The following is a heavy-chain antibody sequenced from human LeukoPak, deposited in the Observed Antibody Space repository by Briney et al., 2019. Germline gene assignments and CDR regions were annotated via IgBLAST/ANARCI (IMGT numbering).Heavy chain of an antibody. CDR1: GGSISSYY. D-gene: IGHD5-24*01. J-gene: IGHJ2*01. CDR3: AREPTKFRRLRTWYFDL. CDR2: IYTSGST. V-gene: IGHV4-4*07. Sequence: SETLSLTCTVSGGSISSYYWSWIRQPAGKGLEWIGRIYTSGSTNYNPSLKSRVTMSVDTPKNQFSLKLSSVTAADTAVYYCAREPTKFRRLRTWYFDLWGRGTLVTVSS.